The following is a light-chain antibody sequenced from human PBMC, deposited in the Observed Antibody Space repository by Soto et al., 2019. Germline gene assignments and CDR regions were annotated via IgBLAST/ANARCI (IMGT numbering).Light chain of an antibody. CDR3: CSFAGSYSWV. CDR1: SSDIGGYNY. CDR2: DVN. V-gene: IGLV2-11*01. J-gene: IGLJ3*02. Sequence: QSALTQPRSVSRSSGQSVTISCTGTSSDIGGYNYVSWYQQRPGKAPKLMIYDVNKRPSGVPDRFSGSKSGSTASLTISGLQAEDEADYYCCSFAGSYSWVFGGGTKVTVL.